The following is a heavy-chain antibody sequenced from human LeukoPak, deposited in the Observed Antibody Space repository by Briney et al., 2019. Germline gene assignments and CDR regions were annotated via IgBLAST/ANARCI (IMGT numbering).Heavy chain of an antibody. Sequence: PGGSLRLSCAASGFTFSSYAMSWVRQAPGKGLEWVSVIYSDGSTYYADSVKGRFTISRDNSKNTLYLQMNSLRAEDTAVYYCARDSALGSLDAFDIWGQGTMVTVSS. CDR1: GFTFSSYA. CDR3: ARDSALGSLDAFDI. CDR2: IYSDGST. J-gene: IGHJ3*02. V-gene: IGHV3-53*01. D-gene: IGHD1-26*01.